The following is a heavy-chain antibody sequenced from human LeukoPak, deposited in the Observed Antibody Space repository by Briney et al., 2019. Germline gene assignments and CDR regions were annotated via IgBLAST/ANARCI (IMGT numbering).Heavy chain of an antibody. CDR2: IYHSGST. J-gene: IGHJ4*02. Sequence: SETLSLTCAVSGGSISSSNWWSWVRQPPGKGLEWIGEIYHSGSTNYNPSLKSRVTISVDNSKNHFSLKLSSVTAADTAVYYCARLYSSSPSGYWGQGTLVTVSS. D-gene: IGHD6-6*01. V-gene: IGHV4-4*02. CDR1: GGSISSSNW. CDR3: ARLYSSSPSGY.